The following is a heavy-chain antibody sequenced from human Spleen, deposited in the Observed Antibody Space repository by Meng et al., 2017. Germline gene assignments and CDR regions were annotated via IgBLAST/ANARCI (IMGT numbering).Heavy chain of an antibody. V-gene: IGHV4-31*03. Sequence: QVQLQESGPGLVNPSPPLALTCTFSGASISSGCYYWSWIRQHPGKGLEWIGESNHSGSTNYNPSLESRATISVDTSQNNLSLKLSSVTAADSAVYYCARGPTTMAHDFDYWGQGTLVTVSS. J-gene: IGHJ4*02. CDR2: SNHSGST. CDR1: GASISSGCYY. D-gene: IGHD4-11*01. CDR3: ARGPTTMAHDFDY.